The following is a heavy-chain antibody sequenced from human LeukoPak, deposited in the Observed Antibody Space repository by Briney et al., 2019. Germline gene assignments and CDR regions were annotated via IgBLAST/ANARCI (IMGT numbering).Heavy chain of an antibody. CDR3: ARGRYYKF. D-gene: IGHD3-10*01. Sequence: SETLSLTCAVYGGSFSGYYWSWIRQPPGKGLEWIGEINHSGSTNYNPSLESRVTISVDTSKNQFSLKLSSVTAADTAVYYCARGRYYKFWGQGTPVTVSS. V-gene: IGHV4-34*01. CDR1: GGSFSGYY. J-gene: IGHJ4*02. CDR2: INHSGST.